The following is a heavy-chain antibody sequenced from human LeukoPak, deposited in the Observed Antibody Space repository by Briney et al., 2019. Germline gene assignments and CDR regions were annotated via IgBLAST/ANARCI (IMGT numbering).Heavy chain of an antibody. CDR2: IKQDGSEK. CDR1: GFIFSSYW. J-gene: IGHJ4*02. CDR3: ARSAPHFDY. Sequence: PGGSLRLSCAASGFIFSSYWMSWVRQAPGKGLEWVANIKQDGSEKYYVDSVKGRFTISRDNAKNSLYLQMNSLRAEDTAVYYCARSAPHFDYWGQGTLVTVSS. V-gene: IGHV3-7*01.